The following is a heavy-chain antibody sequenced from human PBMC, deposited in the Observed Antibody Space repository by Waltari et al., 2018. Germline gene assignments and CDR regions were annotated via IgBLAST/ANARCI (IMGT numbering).Heavy chain of an antibody. D-gene: IGHD1-7*01. CDR2: IIPISGTA. J-gene: IGHJ5*02. V-gene: IGHV1-69*01. CDR1: GVAFSTYA. Sequence: QVQLVQSGAEVKNPGSTLKVSCKTSGVAFSTYAISWVRQDPGQGLEWMGIIPISGTADYSQKFQGRITITADESTSTAYMELSGLKSDDTAVYYCATFGGNSNWFDPWGQGTLVTVSS. CDR3: ATFGGNSNWFDP.